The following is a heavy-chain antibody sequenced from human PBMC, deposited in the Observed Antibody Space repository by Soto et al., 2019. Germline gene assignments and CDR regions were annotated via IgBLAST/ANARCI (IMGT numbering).Heavy chain of an antibody. CDR1: GYTFTSYD. CDR2: MNPNSGNT. CDR3: ARVGTYYYFWIGYPGEWFDP. D-gene: IGHD3-3*01. Sequence: QVQLVQSGAEVKKPGASVKVSCKASGYTFTSYDINWVRQATGQGLEWMGWMNPNSGNTGYAQKFQGRVTMTRNTSISTAYMELSSLRSEDTAVYYWARVGTYYYFWIGYPGEWFDPWGQGTLVPVSS. V-gene: IGHV1-8*01. J-gene: IGHJ5*02.